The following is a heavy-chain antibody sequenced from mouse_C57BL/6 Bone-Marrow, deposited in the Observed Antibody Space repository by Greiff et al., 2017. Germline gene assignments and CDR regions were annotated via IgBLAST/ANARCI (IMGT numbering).Heavy chain of an antibody. J-gene: IGHJ2*01. CDR1: GYTFTDYY. CDR2: IYPGSGNT. D-gene: IGHD1-1*01. CDR3: ARRGITAGADY. V-gene: IGHV1-76*01. Sequence: VQVVESGAELVRPGASVKLSCKASGYTFTDYYINWVKQRPGQGLEWIARIYPGSGNTYYNEKFKGKATLTAEKSSSTAYMQLSSLTSEDSAVYFCARRGITAGADYWGQGTTLTVSS.